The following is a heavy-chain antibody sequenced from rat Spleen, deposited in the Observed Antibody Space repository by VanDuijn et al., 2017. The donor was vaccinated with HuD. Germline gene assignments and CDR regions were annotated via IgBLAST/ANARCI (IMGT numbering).Heavy chain of an antibody. V-gene: IGHV3-3*01. CDR3: ARMGYRGIFDY. CDR1: GYSITSSYK. Sequence: EVQLQESGPGLVKPSQSLSLTCSVTGYSITSSYKWNWIRKFPGNKLEWMGYIDSAGSTNYNPSLKSRISITRETSKNQFFLQLNSVTTEDTATYYCARMGYRGIFDYWGQGVMVTVSS. J-gene: IGHJ2*01. D-gene: IGHD4-3*01. CDR2: IDSAGST.